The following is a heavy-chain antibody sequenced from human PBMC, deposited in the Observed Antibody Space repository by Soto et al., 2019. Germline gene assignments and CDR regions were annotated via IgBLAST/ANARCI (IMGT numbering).Heavy chain of an antibody. D-gene: IGHD3-22*01. CDR1: GFTVSSNY. J-gene: IGHJ2*01. CDR3: ARDRLSNGYLSWNFDL. Sequence: EAQLVESGGGLIQPGGSLRLSCAASGFTVSSNYMNWVRQTPEKGLEWVSVLYNTGTTYYADSVNGRFTISRDDSSNTLYLQMNSLRAEDTAVYYCARDRLSNGYLSWNFDLWGRGTLVTVSS. V-gene: IGHV3-53*01. CDR2: LYNTGTT.